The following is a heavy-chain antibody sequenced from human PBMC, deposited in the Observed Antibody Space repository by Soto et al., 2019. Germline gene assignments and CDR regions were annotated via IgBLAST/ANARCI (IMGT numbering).Heavy chain of an antibody. CDR2: MKPNSGNT. CDR1: GYTFTSYD. Sequence: QVQLVQSGAEVKKPGASVKVSCKASGYTFTSYDINWVRQATGQGLEWMGWMKPNSGNTGYAQKFQGRVTMTRNTSISTAYMELSSLRSEDTAVYYCARARRGRTLETYCSGGSCYSHYYYYMDVWGKGTTVTVSS. D-gene: IGHD2-15*01. CDR3: ARARRGRTLETYCSGGSCYSHYYYYMDV. J-gene: IGHJ6*03. V-gene: IGHV1-8*01.